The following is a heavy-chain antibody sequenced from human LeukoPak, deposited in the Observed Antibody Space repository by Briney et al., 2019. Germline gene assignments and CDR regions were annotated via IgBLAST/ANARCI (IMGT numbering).Heavy chain of an antibody. CDR3: ARDRRVLQSHDAFDI. CDR1: GYTFTSYY. D-gene: IGHD3-10*01. J-gene: IGHJ3*02. CDR2: INPSGGST. V-gene: IGHV1-46*01. Sequence: ASVKVSCKASGYTFTSYYMHWVRQAPGQGLEWMGIINPSGGSTSYAQKFQGRVTMTRDTSTSTVYMELSSLRSEDTAVYYCARDRRVLQSHDAFDIWGQGTVVTVSS.